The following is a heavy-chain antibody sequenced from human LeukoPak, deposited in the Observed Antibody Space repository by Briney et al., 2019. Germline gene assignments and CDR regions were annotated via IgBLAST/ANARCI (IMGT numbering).Heavy chain of an antibody. J-gene: IGHJ5*02. D-gene: IGHD6-6*01. V-gene: IGHV4-59*11. CDR2: IYYSGST. CDR1: GGSISSHY. Sequence: SETLSLTCTVSGGSISSHYWSWIRQPPGKGLEWIGYIYYSGSTNYNPSLKSRVTISVDASKNQFSLKLSSVTAADTAVYYCARYSSSFSLWFDPWGQGTLVTVSS. CDR3: ARYSSSFSLWFDP.